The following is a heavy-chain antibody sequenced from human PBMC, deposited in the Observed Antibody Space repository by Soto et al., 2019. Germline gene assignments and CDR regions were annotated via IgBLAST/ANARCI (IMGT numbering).Heavy chain of an antibody. CDR1: GFTFSSYA. V-gene: IGHV3-23*01. CDR3: AKREYSSPYYYYGMDV. J-gene: IGHJ6*02. D-gene: IGHD6-6*01. Sequence: GGSLRLSCAASGFTFSSYAMSCVRQAPGKGLEWVSAISGSGGITYYADSVNGRFTISRDNSKNTLYLQMNSLRAEDMAVYYCAKREYSSPYYYYGMDVWGQGTKVTVYS. CDR2: ISGSGGIT.